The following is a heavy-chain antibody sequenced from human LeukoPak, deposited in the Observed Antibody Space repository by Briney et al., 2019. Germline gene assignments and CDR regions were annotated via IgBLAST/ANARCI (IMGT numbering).Heavy chain of an antibody. J-gene: IGHJ4*02. CDR3: ARGFRKIEY. V-gene: IGHV3-23*01. Sequence: GGSLRLPCAASGFTFSRHAMSWVRQAPGKGLDWVSGISGSGDNTYDADSVKGRFTISRDNSKNTVYLQMNSLRAEDTAVYYCARGFRKIEYWGQGTLVTVSS. CDR1: GFTFSRHA. CDR2: ISGSGDNT.